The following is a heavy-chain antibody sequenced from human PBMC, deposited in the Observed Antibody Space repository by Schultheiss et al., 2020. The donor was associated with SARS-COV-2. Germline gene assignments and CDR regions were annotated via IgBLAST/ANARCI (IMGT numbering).Heavy chain of an antibody. CDR2: IYTSGST. Sequence: SETLSLTCAVYGGSFSGYYWSWIRQPAGKGLEWIGRIYTSGSTNYNPSLKSRVTISVDTSKNQFSLKLSSVTAADTAVYYCARGVRTVTTSFDYWGQGTLVTVSS. V-gene: IGHV4-59*10. D-gene: IGHD4-17*01. CDR1: GGSFSGYY. J-gene: IGHJ4*02. CDR3: ARGVRTVTTSFDY.